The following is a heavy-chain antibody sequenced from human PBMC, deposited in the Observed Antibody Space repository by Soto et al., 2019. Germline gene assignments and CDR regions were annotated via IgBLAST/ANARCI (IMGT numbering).Heavy chain of an antibody. D-gene: IGHD2-2*02. V-gene: IGHV3-23*01. CDR1: GFTFSDYA. CDR2: ISAGGST. CDR3: ANVPIWCSSTSCYTEGFDY. Sequence: GGSLTLSCTASGFTFSDYAMSWVRQPPGKGLEWVSVISAGGSTYYADSVTVRFTVSRANSKITLYLQMNSLRAEDTAVYYCANVPIWCSSTSCYTEGFDYWGQGTLVTVSS. J-gene: IGHJ4*02.